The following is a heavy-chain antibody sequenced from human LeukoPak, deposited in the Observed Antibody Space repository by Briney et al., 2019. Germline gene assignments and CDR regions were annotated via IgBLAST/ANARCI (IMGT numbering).Heavy chain of an antibody. D-gene: IGHD6-19*01. Sequence: SETLSLTCTVSGGSISSYYWSWIRQPPGKGLEWIGYIYYSGSANYNPSLKSRVTISVDTSKNQFSLKLSSVTAADTAVYYCARDQGYSSGWYVPGIDYWGQGTLVTVSS. CDR1: GGSISSYY. CDR3: ARDQGYSSGWYVPGIDY. J-gene: IGHJ4*02. V-gene: IGHV4-59*01. CDR2: IYYSGSA.